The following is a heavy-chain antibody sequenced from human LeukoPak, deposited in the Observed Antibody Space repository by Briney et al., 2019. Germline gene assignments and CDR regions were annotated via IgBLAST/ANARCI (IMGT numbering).Heavy chain of an antibody. CDR1: GFTFSSYA. J-gene: IGHJ4*02. V-gene: IGHV3-23*01. Sequence: GGSLRLSCAASGFTFSSYAMSWVRQTPGKGLEWVSGISDSGGSTYYADSVKGRFTISRDNSKNTLYLQMNSLRAEDTAIYYCAKMPVSYSSGWSTFGYWGQGTLVTVSS. D-gene: IGHD6-19*01. CDR3: AKMPVSYSSGWSTFGY. CDR2: ISDSGGST.